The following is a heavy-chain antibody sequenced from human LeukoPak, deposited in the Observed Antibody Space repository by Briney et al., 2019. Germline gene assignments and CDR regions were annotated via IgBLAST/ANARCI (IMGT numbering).Heavy chain of an antibody. V-gene: IGHV3-15*01. Sequence: PGGSLRLSCAASGFTFSNAWMSWVRQAPGKGLEWVGRIKSKTDGGTTDYAAPVKGRFTISRDDSKNTLYLQMNSLKTEDTAVYYCTTPATWDGGAYSYAHSGFDYWGQGTLVTVSS. D-gene: IGHD5-18*01. CDR1: GFTFSNAW. CDR2: IKSKTDGGTT. CDR3: TTPATWDGGAYSYAHSGFDY. J-gene: IGHJ4*02.